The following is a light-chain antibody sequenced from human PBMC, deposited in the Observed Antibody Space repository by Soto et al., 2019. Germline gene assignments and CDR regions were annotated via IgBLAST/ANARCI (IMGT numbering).Light chain of an antibody. CDR2: AAS. CDR1: QSISNW. Sequence: IQMTQSPSTLSASVGDRVTITCRASQSISNWLAWHQQKPGKAPKLLIYAASSLQSGVPSRFSGSGSGTDFTLTISSLQPEDFATYYCLQDYNYPWTFGQGTKVDIK. CDR3: LQDYNYPWT. J-gene: IGKJ1*01. V-gene: IGKV1-6*01.